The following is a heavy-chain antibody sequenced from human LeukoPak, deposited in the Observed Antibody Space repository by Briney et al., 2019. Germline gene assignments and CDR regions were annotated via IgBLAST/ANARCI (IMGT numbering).Heavy chain of an antibody. J-gene: IGHJ6*03. Sequence: GASVKVSCKASGYTFTGYYMHWVRQAPGQGLEWMGWINPNSGGTNYAQKFQGRVTMTRDMSISTAYMELSRLRSDDTAVYYCARGSSSSLSYYYYMDVWGKGTTVTVSS. CDR2: INPNSGGT. CDR3: ARGSSSSLSYYYYMDV. V-gene: IGHV1-2*02. D-gene: IGHD6-6*01. CDR1: GYTFTGYY.